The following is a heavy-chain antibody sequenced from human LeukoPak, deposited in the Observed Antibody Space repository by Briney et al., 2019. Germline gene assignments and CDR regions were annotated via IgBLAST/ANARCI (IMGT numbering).Heavy chain of an antibody. Sequence: GGSLRLSCAASGFTFSSYSMNWVRQAPGKGLEWVSSITSSGRYIYYADSVKGRFTISRDNSENSLYLQMNSLRAEDTAVYYCARAPPFNYYYYYMDVWGKGTTVTVSS. D-gene: IGHD1-14*01. CDR3: ARAPPFNYYYYYMDV. V-gene: IGHV3-21*01. CDR2: ITSSGRYI. CDR1: GFTFSSYS. J-gene: IGHJ6*03.